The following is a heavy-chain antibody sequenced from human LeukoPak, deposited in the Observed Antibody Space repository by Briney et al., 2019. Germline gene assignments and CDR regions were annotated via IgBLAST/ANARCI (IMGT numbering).Heavy chain of an antibody. D-gene: IGHD1-7*01. CDR1: GGSISSGSYY. V-gene: IGHV4-61*02. CDR2: IYTSGST. Sequence: SQTLSLTCTVSGGSISSGSYYWSWIRQPAGKGLEWIGRIYTSGSTNYNPSLKSRVTISVDTSKNQFSLKLSSVTAADTAVYYCAREGDHNWNYRVYYYYYMDVWGKGTTVTVSS. J-gene: IGHJ6*03. CDR3: AREGDHNWNYRVYYYYYMDV.